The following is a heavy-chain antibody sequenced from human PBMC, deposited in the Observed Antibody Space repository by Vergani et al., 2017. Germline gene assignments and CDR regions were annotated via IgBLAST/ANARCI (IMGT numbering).Heavy chain of an antibody. J-gene: IGHJ3*02. CDR2: ISWNSGST. Sequence: EVQLVESGGGLVQPGGSLRLSCAASGFTFSSYSMNWVRHAPGKGLEWVSGISWNSGSTGYADSVKGRFTISRDNAKNSLYLQMNSLRAEDTALYYCAKEINSSGWYNQRAFDIWGQGTMVTVSS. CDR3: AKEINSSGWYNQRAFDI. D-gene: IGHD6-19*01. CDR1: GFTFSSYS. V-gene: IGHV3-9*01.